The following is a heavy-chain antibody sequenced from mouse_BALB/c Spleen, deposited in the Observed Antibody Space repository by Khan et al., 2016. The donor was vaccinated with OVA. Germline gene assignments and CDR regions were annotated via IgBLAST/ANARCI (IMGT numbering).Heavy chain of an antibody. J-gene: IGHJ3*01. V-gene: IGHV2-2*02. CDR3: GRGGLPFAY. CDR2: IWSGGST. Sequence: QVQLKQSGPGLVQPSQSLSITCTVSGFSLSNYGVHWVRQSPGKGLEWLGVIWSGGSTDFNAAFISRLSINKDNSKSQVFFKMNSLQTNDSAIYYCGRGGLPFAYWGQGTLVTVSA. CDR1: GFSLSNYG. D-gene: IGHD2-13*01.